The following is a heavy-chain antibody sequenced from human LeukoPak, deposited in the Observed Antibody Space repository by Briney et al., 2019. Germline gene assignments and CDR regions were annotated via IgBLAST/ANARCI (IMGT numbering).Heavy chain of an antibody. J-gene: IGHJ4*02. CDR3: TTGRGY. CDR1: GFTFSNAW. V-gene: IGHV3-15*01. CDR2: IKSKTDGGTT. Sequence: GGSLRLSCAASGFTFSNAWMSWVRQAPGKGLEWGGRIKSKTDGGTTDYAAPVKGRFTISRDDSNNTLYLQMNSLKTEDTAVYYCTTGRGYWGQGTLVPVSS.